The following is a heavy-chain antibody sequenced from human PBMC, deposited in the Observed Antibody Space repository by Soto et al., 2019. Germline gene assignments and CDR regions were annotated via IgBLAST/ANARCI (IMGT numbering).Heavy chain of an antibody. J-gene: IGHJ6*02. CDR3: ATGSCSGGRCWDYYSYGMDV. D-gene: IGHD2-15*01. CDR2: ITHDGTLT. Sequence: EVQLVESGGGLVQPGGSLRLSCAASGFTFSSYWMHWYRQTPGKGLVWVPDITHDGTLTRCAESVKGRFTISRNNAKNTLDLKMNILRVEDTAVDYCATGSCSGGRCWDYYSYGMDVWGQGTTVTVSS. V-gene: IGHV3-74*01. CDR1: GFTFSSYW.